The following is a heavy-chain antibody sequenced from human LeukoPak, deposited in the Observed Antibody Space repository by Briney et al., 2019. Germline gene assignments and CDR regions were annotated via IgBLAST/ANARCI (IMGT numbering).Heavy chain of an antibody. J-gene: IGHJ6*03. CDR2: IRYDGSNK. V-gene: IGHV3-30*02. CDR1: GFTFSSYG. CDR3: ATDSGSYGYYYYYMDV. Sequence: GGSLRLSCAASGFTFSSYGMHWGRQAPGKGLEWVAFIRYDGSNKYYADSVKGRFTISRDNSKNTLYLQMNSLRAEDTAVFYCATDSGSYGYYYYYMDVWGKGTTVTVSS. D-gene: IGHD1-26*01.